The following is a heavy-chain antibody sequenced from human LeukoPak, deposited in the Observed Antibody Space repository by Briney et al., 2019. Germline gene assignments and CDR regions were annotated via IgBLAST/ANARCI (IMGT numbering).Heavy chain of an antibody. Sequence: SSETLSLTCAVYGGSFSGYYWSWIRQPPGKGLEWIGEINHSGSTNYNPSLKSRVTISVDTSKNQFSLKLSSVTAADTAVYYCARQAVDTAMVLDYYYYYGMDVWGQGTTVTVSS. V-gene: IGHV4-34*01. CDR2: INHSGST. CDR1: GGSFSGYY. D-gene: IGHD5-18*01. CDR3: ARQAVDTAMVLDYYYYYGMDV. J-gene: IGHJ6*02.